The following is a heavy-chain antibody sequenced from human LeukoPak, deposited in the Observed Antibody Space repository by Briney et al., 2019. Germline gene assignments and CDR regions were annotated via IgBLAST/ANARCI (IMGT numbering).Heavy chain of an antibody. D-gene: IGHD1-26*01. CDR2: INHSGST. V-gene: IGHV4-34*01. CDR1: GGSISTYY. J-gene: IGHJ3*02. CDR3: ARSSRRIVGATRAFDI. Sequence: PSETLSLTCTVSGGSISTYYWSWIRQPPGKGLEWIGEINHSGSTNYNPSLKSRVTISVDTSKNQFSLKLSSVTAADTAVYYCARSSRRIVGATRAFDIWGQGTMVTVSS.